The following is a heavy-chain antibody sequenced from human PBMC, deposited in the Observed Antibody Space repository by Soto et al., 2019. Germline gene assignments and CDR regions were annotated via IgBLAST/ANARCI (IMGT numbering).Heavy chain of an antibody. CDR3: ARDLWGYCGTDCYPLDV. Sequence: QVQLQESGPGLVKPSETLSLTCTVSGGSISRYYWSWIRQPPGKGLEWIGYMYNTGSTVYNPPFKSRCNISVDTSKNQCSLKMNSVTAADTAVYYCARDLWGYCGTDCYPLDVWGQGTTVTVSS. J-gene: IGHJ6*02. CDR1: GGSISRYY. CDR2: MYNTGST. V-gene: IGHV4-59*01. D-gene: IGHD2-21*02.